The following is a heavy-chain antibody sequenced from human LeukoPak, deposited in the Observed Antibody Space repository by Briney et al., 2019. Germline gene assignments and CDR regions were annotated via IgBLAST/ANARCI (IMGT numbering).Heavy chain of an antibody. CDR3: AIALNSRNSSC. CDR2: SSPYSGGT. CDR1: GYSFTGYY. V-gene: IGHV1-2*02. J-gene: IGHJ4*02. Sequence: ASVKVSCKASGYSFTGYYMHWVRQAPGQGLEWMGWSSPYSGGTHYAQNFQGRVTMTTDTTISTAYMELSSLRSDDTAIYYCAIALNSRNSSCWGQGTLVTVSS. D-gene: IGHD6-13*01.